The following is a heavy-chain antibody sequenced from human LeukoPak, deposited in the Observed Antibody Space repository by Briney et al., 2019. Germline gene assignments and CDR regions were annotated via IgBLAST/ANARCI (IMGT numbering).Heavy chain of an antibody. CDR3: ARHFRGYNYGHDGFDI. Sequence: ASVKVSCKASGYTFTSYDINWVRQATGQGLEWMGWMNPNSGNTGYAQKFQGRVTMTRNTSITTGYMELSSLRSEDTVVYYCARHFRGYNYGHDGFDIWGQGTMVTVSS. CDR2: MNPNSGNT. CDR1: GYTFTSYD. D-gene: IGHD5-18*01. J-gene: IGHJ3*02. V-gene: IGHV1-8*01.